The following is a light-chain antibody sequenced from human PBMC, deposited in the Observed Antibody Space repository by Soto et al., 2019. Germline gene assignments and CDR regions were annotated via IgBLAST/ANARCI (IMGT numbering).Light chain of an antibody. Sequence: EIVLTQSPGTLSLSPGERATLSCRASQSVSNNYLAWYQQKPGQAPRLLIYGASSRATGIPDRFSGSGSGTDFTLTISRLEPEDFAVYYCQQCSNWPLTFGGGTKVDIK. CDR1: QSVSNNY. CDR3: QQCSNWPLT. CDR2: GAS. J-gene: IGKJ4*01. V-gene: IGKV3-20*01.